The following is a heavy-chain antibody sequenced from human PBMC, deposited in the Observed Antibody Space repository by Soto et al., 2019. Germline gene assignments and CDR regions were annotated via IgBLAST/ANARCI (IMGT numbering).Heavy chain of an antibody. CDR2: ISTSGGST. CDR1: GFTFSSYA. V-gene: IGHV3-23*01. J-gene: IGHJ6*02. Sequence: EVQLLESGGGLVQPGGSLRLSCAASGFTFSSYAMSWVRQAPGKGLEWVSSISTSGGSTYYADSVKGGFTISRDNSNNALYLQMNSLRAADTAVYYCSLSDRYYGMDVWGLGTTVTVSS. CDR3: SLSDRYYGMDV.